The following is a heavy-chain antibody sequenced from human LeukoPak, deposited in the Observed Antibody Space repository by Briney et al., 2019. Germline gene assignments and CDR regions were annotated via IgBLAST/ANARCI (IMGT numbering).Heavy chain of an antibody. CDR3: ARDLDNGAAFDY. Sequence: GGSLRLSCAASGFTFDDYGMSWVRQAPGKGLEWVSYISTGGSTIYYADSVKGRFTISRDNAKSSLYLLMNSLRAEDTALYYCARDLDNGAAFDYWGQGTLVTVSS. V-gene: IGHV3-48*03. J-gene: IGHJ4*02. CDR1: GFTFDDYG. CDR2: ISTGGSTI. D-gene: IGHD6-25*01.